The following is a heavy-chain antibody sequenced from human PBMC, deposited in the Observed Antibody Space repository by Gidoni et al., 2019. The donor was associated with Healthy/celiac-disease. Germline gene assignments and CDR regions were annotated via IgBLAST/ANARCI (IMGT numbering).Heavy chain of an antibody. V-gene: IGHV3-21*01. Sequence: EVQLVESGGGLVKPGGSLGLSCAASGFTFSSYSMNWVRQAPGKGLEWIASISSSSSYIYYADSVKGRFTISRDNAKNSLYLQMNSLRAEDTAVYYCARDKGERGVRYFDYWGQGTLVTVSS. CDR1: GFTFSSYS. CDR2: ISSSSSYI. CDR3: ARDKGERGVRYFDY. D-gene: IGHD3-10*01. J-gene: IGHJ4*02.